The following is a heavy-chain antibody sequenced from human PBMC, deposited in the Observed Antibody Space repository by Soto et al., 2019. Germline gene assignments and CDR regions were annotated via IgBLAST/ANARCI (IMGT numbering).Heavy chain of an antibody. J-gene: IGHJ4*02. D-gene: IGHD5-12*01. CDR3: ARHSGYSGYD. V-gene: IGHV4-39*01. CDR1: GGSISSSSYY. CDR2: IYYSGST. Sequence: SETLSLTCTVSGGSISSSSYYWGWIRQPPGKGLEWIGSIYYSGSTYYNPSLKSRVTISVDTSKNQFSLKLSSVTAADTAVYYCARHSGYSGYDWGQGTLVTVSS.